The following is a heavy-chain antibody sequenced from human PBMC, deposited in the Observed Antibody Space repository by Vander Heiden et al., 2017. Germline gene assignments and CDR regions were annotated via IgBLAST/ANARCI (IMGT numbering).Heavy chain of an antibody. CDR3: ARDPSRTGDAFDI. CDR1: GFSFNNYA. CDR2: IAYDGSNK. D-gene: IGHD1-1*01. Sequence: VASGGGVVHPGRSLRPSCAASGFSFNNYAMHWVGQAPGKGLEWVAFIAYDGSNKYYADSVKGRFTISRDNSKNTMYLQMGSLRVEDTAVYYCARDPSRTGDAFDIWGLGTRVTVSS. V-gene: IGHV3-30-3*01. J-gene: IGHJ3*02.